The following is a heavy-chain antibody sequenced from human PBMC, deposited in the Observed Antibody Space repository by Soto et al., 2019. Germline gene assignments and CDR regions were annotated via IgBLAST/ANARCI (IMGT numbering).Heavy chain of an antibody. CDR2: IYWDDDK. J-gene: IGHJ6*02. D-gene: IGHD2-21*02. CDR3: IQSRCGGDCLQSYASHYYYGMDV. CDR1: GFSLSTSGVG. V-gene: IGHV2-5*02. Sequence: QITLKESGPTLVKPTQTLTLTCTFSGFSLSTSGVGVGWIRQPPGKALEWLALIYWDDDKRYCPSLRSRLTNRQDTSKDQVVLTMTTMDPVDTATYHCIQSRCGGDCLQSYASHYYYGMDVWSQGTTVTVSS.